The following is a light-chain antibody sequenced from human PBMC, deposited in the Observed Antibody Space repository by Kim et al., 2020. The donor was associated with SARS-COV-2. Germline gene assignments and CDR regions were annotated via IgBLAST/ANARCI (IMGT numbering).Light chain of an antibody. CDR3: QQYNTYPWT. CDR2: RAS. CDR1: QSISSW. J-gene: IGKJ1*01. V-gene: IGKV1-5*03. Sequence: DIQMTQSPSTLSASVGDRVTITCRASQSISSWLAWYQQRQGKAPKVLIYRASDLEGGVPSRFSGSVSGTEFTLTISSLQPDDFATYYYQQYNTYPWTFGQGTKVDIK.